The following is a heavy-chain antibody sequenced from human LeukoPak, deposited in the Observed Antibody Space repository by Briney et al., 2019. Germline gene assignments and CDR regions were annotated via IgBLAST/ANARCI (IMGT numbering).Heavy chain of an antibody. V-gene: IGHV3-48*03. CDR3: VQLRGKKNDAFEI. Sequence: GGSLRLSCAASGFTFSSYEMNWVRQAPGKGLEWDSYISSSGSAVYYADSVKGRFIISRDNARNYLYLQMHSLSAEDAALYYCVQLRGKKNDAFEIWGQGTLVTVSS. CDR2: ISSSGSAV. CDR1: GFTFSSYE. J-gene: IGHJ3*02. D-gene: IGHD1-1*01.